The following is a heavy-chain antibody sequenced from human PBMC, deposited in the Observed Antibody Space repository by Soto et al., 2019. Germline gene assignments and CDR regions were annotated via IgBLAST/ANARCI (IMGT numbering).Heavy chain of an antibody. D-gene: IGHD2-21*02. Sequence: GGSLRLSCAASGFTVSRNYMSWVRQAPGKGLEWVSVIYSGGSTYYAASVKGRFTISRDNSKNTLFLQMNSLRAEDTAVYYCARSGGNYWFDPWGQGTLVTVSS. CDR3: ARSGGNYWFDP. CDR1: GFTVSRNY. CDR2: IYSGGST. J-gene: IGHJ5*02. V-gene: IGHV3-66*01.